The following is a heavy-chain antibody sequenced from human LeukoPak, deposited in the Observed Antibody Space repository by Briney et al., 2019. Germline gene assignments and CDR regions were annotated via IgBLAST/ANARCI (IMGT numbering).Heavy chain of an antibody. CDR3: ARVAPIRDSSGYYWTSISQSLRVFDY. V-gene: IGHV4-59*08. D-gene: IGHD3-22*01. CDR2: IYYSGST. CDR1: GGSISSYY. J-gene: IGHJ4*02. Sequence: SETLSLTCTVSGGSISSYYWSWIRQPPGKGLEWIGYIYYSGSTNYNPSLKSRVTISVDTSKNQFSLKLSSVTATDTAVYYCARVAPIRDSSGYYWTSISQSLRVFDYWGQGTLVTVSS.